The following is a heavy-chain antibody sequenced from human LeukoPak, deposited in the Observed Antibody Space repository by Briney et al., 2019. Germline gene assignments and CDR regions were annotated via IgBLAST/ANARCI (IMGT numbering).Heavy chain of an antibody. CDR1: GGSISSGGYS. J-gene: IGHJ4*02. D-gene: IGHD4-17*01. V-gene: IGHV4-30-2*01. CDR3: ARDDYGPDY. CDR2: IYHSGST. Sequence: PSQTLSLTCAVSGGSISSGGYSWSWIRQPPGKGLEWIGYIYHSGSTYYNPSLKSRVTISVDRSKNQFSLKLSSVTAADTAVYYCARDDYGPDYWGQGTLVTVSS.